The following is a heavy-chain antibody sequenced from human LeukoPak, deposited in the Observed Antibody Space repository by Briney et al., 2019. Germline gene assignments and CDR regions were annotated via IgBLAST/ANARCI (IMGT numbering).Heavy chain of an antibody. CDR1: GFTFSSYG. J-gene: IGHJ3*02. Sequence: GGSLRLSCAASGFTFSSYGMHWVRQAPGKGLEWVANIKQDGSEKYYVDSVKGRFTISRDNAKNSLYLQMNSLRAEDTAVYYCARVPYYYDSSGLQGSFDIWGQGTMVTVSS. V-gene: IGHV3-7*04. CDR2: IKQDGSEK. CDR3: ARVPYYYDSSGLQGSFDI. D-gene: IGHD3-22*01.